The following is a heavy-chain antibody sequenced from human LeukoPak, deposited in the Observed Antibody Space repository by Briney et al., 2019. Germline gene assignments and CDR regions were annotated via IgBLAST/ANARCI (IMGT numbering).Heavy chain of an antibody. CDR3: ARDPTVRGVI. D-gene: IGHD3-10*01. CDR2: ISTSSSYI. Sequence: GGPLRLSCAASGFTFNTYTMNWVRQAPGKGLEWVSSISTSSSYIYYADSVKGRFTISRDNAKNSLYLQMNSLRAEDTAVYYCARDPTVRGVIWGQGTLVTVSS. V-gene: IGHV3-21*01. J-gene: IGHJ4*02. CDR1: GFTFNTYT.